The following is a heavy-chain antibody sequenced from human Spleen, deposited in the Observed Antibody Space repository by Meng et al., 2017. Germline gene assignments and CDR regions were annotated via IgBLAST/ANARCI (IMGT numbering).Heavy chain of an antibody. J-gene: IGHJ1*01. CDR3: ARDEVVATVSYYYH. Sequence: QVRLVQSGAEVKKPGASVKFSCKASGYTFTAYYIHWVRQAPGQGLEWMGWINLNTGGTNYAQKFQGRVTMTRDTSISTAYMELSSLRSDDTAVYYCARDEVVATVSYYYHWGQGTLVTVSS. CDR1: GYTFTAYY. D-gene: IGHD5-12*01. V-gene: IGHV1-2*02. CDR2: INLNTGGT.